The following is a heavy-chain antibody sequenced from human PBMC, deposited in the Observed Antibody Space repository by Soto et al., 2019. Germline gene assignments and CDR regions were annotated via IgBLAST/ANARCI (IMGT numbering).Heavy chain of an antibody. CDR2: IYSGGSR. Sequence: EVQLVESGGGLVQPGGSLRLSCAASGFTVSSHYMSWVRQAPGKGLEWVSVIYSGGSRYYADSVKGRFTISRDNSKNTLYLQMNSRRAEDTAVYYCAREFIVDTAMDSWFDPWGQGTLVTVSS. V-gene: IGHV3-66*01. CDR1: GFTVSSHY. D-gene: IGHD5-18*01. CDR3: AREFIVDTAMDSWFDP. J-gene: IGHJ5*02.